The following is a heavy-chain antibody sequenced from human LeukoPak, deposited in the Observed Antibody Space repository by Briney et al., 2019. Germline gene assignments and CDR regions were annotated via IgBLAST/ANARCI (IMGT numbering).Heavy chain of an antibody. D-gene: IGHD4-23*01. CDR2: IYYSGST. CDR1: GGSISSGGYY. J-gene: IGHJ3*02. V-gene: IGHV4-31*03. CDR3: ARDPRGGNSERDAFDI. Sequence: SETLSLTCTVSGGSISSGGYYWSWIRQHPGQGLEWIGYIYYSGSTYYNPSLKIRVTITVDTSKNQFSLKLSSVTAADAAVYYCARDPRGGNSERDAFDIWGQGTMVTVSS.